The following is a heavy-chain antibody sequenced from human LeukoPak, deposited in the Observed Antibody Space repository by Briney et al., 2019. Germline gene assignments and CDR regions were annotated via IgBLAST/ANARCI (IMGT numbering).Heavy chain of an antibody. Sequence: PSETLSLTCAVYGGSFSGYYWSRIRQPPGKGLEWIGYIYHSGSTYYNPSLKSRVTISVDRSKNQFSLKLSSVTAADTAVYYCARAGGYCSGGSCYSNWFDPWGQGTLVTVSS. D-gene: IGHD2-15*01. CDR1: GGSFSGYY. J-gene: IGHJ5*02. CDR2: IYHSGST. CDR3: ARAGGYCSGGSCYSNWFDP. V-gene: IGHV4-30-2*01.